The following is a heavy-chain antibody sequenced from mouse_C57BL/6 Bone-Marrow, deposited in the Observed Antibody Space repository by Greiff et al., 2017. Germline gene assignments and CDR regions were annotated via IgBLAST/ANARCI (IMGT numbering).Heavy chain of an antibody. CDR2: IWSGGST. V-gene: IGHV2-2*01. J-gene: IGHJ4*01. Sequence: QVQLKESGPGLVQPSQSLSITCTVSGFSLTSYGVHWVRQSPGKGLEWLGVIWSGGSTDYNAAFISRLSISKDNSKIQVFFKMNSLQADDTAIYYCASPMMVTTYYYAMDYWGQGTSVTVSS. CDR3: ASPMMVTTYYYAMDY. CDR1: GFSLTSYG. D-gene: IGHD2-3*01.